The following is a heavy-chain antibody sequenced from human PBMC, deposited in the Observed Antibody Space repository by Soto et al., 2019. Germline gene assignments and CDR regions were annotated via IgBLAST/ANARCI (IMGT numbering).Heavy chain of an antibody. D-gene: IGHD3-3*01. Sequence: SETLSLTCTVSGGSISSSSYYWGWIRQPPGKGLEWIGSIYYSGSTYYNPSLKSRVTISVDTSKNQFSLKLSSVTAADTAVYYCARGNYDFWSGYYGTNNWFDPWGQGTLVTSPQ. J-gene: IGHJ5*02. V-gene: IGHV4-39*01. CDR1: GGSISSSSYY. CDR3: ARGNYDFWSGYYGTNNWFDP. CDR2: IYYSGST.